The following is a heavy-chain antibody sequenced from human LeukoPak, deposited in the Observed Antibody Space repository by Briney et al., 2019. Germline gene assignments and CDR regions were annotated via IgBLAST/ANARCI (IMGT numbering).Heavy chain of an antibody. D-gene: IGHD3-22*01. CDR3: ARVDGDYYDSSGYYY. J-gene: IGHJ4*02. V-gene: IGHV1-46*01. CDR2: INPSGGST. CDR1: GYTFTSYY. Sequence: ASVKVSRKASGYTFTSYYMHWVRQAPGQGLEWMGIINPSGGSTSYAQKFQGRVTMTRDTSTSTVYMELSSLRSEDTAVYYCARVDGDYYDSSGYYYWGQGILVTVSS.